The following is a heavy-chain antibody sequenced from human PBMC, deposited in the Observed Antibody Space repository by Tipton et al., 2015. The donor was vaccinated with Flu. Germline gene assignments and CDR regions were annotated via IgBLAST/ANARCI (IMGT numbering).Heavy chain of an antibody. J-gene: IGHJ4*02. CDR2: IWYDGSNK. V-gene: IGHV3-33*01. CDR3: ARDRGFEYSSSDPLDY. CDR1: GFTFSSYG. Sequence: SLRLSCAASGFTFSSYGMHWVRQAPGKGLEWVAVIWYDGSNKYYADSVKGRFTISRDNSKNTLYLQMNSLRAEDTAVYYCARDRGFEYSSSDPLDYWGQGTLVTVSS. D-gene: IGHD6-6*01.